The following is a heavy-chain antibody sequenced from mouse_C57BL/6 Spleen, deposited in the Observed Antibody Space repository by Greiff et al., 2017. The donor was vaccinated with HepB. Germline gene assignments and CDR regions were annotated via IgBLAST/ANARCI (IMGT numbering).Heavy chain of an antibody. D-gene: IGHD2-5*01. CDR3: ARVYYSNYDY. Sequence: DVKLVESEGGLVQPGSSMKLSCTASGFTFSDYYMAWVRQVPEKGLEWVANINYDGSSTYYLDSLKSRFIISRDNAKNILYLHMSSLKSEDTATYYCARVYYSNYDYWGQGTTLTVSS. CDR1: GFTFSDYY. CDR2: INYDGSST. J-gene: IGHJ2*01. V-gene: IGHV5-16*01.